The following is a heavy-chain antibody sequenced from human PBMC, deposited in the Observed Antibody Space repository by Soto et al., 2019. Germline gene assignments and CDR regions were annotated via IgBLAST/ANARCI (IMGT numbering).Heavy chain of an antibody. V-gene: IGHV5-51*01. CDR1: GYDFNTNW. Sequence: PGDSLKISCRGSGYDFNTNWFGWVRQLPGKGLEWVGIMYPGDSDTRYNPSLQGHVTLSADVTVSTAFLQWRSLKTSDTGMYFCARLPRDCNKTSCYYADHWGHGTQVTASS. CDR3: ARLPRDCNKTSCYYADH. CDR2: MYPGDSDT. J-gene: IGHJ4*01. D-gene: IGHD2-2*01.